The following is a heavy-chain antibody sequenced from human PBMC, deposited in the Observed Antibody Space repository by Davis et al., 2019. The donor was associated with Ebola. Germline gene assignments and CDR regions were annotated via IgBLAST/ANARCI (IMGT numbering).Heavy chain of an antibody. CDR2: ISGSGCST. V-gene: IGHV3-23*01. CDR1: GFPFSSYA. Sequence: AGSLRLSCAASGFPFSSYAMRWVRQAPGKGLEWVSAISGSGCSTYYADSLKGRFTISRDNSKNTLYLQMNSLKTEDTAVYYCTRPVLGIAAAGTSRDFDYWGQGTLVTVSS. CDR3: TRPVLGIAAAGTSRDFDY. D-gene: IGHD6-13*01. J-gene: IGHJ4*02.